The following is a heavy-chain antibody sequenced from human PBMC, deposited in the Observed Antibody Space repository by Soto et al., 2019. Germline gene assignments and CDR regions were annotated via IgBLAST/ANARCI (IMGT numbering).Heavy chain of an antibody. V-gene: IGHV3-15*07. Sequence: GGSLRLSWSSSFFTFSDAWINLVLQTPWKGLEWVGRIKSKTNGGTTDFAASVRGRFAISRDDSRSMVYLQMSSLKTEDTGTYYCTTDSYMTVIVVRFDNWGQGTPVTVSS. CDR1: FFTFSDAW. CDR2: IKSKTNGGTT. J-gene: IGHJ4*01. D-gene: IGHD1-26*01. CDR3: TTDSYMTVIVVRFDN.